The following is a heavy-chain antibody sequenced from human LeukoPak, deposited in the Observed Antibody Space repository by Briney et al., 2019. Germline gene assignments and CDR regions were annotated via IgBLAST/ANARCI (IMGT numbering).Heavy chain of an antibody. J-gene: IGHJ6*03. CDR2: IIPISGTA. Sequence: GASVKVSFKASGGTFSSHAIAWGRQAPGQGPEWMGGIIPISGTANYAQKFQGRVTITTDESTSTAYLELSSLASDDTAVYYCARGLQYQLLKALGHYYMDVWGEGTTVTVSS. V-gene: IGHV1-69*05. D-gene: IGHD2-2*01. CDR3: ARGLQYQLLKALGHYYMDV. CDR1: GGTFSSHA.